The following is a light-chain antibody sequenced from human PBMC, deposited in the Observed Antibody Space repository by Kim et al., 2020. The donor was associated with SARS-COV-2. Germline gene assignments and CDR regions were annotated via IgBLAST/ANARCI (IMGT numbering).Light chain of an antibody. CDR3: NSRDSSGNHLDWV. Sequence: SSELTQDPAVSVALGQTVRITCQGDSLRSYYASWYQQKPGQAPVLVIYGKNNRPSGIPDRFSGSSSANTASLTITGAQAEDEADYYCNSRDSSGNHLDWV. CDR2: GKN. J-gene: IGLJ3*02. V-gene: IGLV3-19*01. CDR1: SLRSYY.